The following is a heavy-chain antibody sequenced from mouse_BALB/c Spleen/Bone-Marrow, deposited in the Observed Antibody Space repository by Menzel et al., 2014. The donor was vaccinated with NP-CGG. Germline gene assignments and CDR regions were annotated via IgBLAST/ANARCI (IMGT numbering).Heavy chain of an antibody. CDR2: ILPGSGTT. D-gene: IGHD1-2*01. Sequence: QVQLQQSGAELMKPGASVKISCKATGYTFTTYWIEWVKQRPGHGLEWIGEILPGSGTTNYNEKFRGKATFTADTSSNTAYMQPSSRPSEASAVYYWASPSPAGEYGGQGPTPPVPS. CDR3: ASPSPAGEY. V-gene: IGHV1-9*01. CDR1: GYTFTTYW. J-gene: IGHJ2*01.